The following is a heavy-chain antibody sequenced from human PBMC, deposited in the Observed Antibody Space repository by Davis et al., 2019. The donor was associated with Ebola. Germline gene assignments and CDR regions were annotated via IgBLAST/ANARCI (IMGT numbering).Heavy chain of an antibody. CDR1: GFTFSSYG. CDR3: AREIYDYYDSGGFDY. CDR2: ISYDGSNK. V-gene: IGHV3-30*03. D-gene: IGHD3-22*01. Sequence: GESLKISCAASGFTFSSYGMHWVRQAPGKGLEWVAVISYDGSNKYYADSVKGRFTISRDNSKNTLYLQMNSLRAEDTAVYYCAREIYDYYDSGGFDYWGQGTLVTVSS. J-gene: IGHJ4*02.